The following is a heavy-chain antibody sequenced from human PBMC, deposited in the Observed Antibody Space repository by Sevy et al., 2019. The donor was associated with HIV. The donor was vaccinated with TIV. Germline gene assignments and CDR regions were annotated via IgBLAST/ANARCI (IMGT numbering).Heavy chain of an antibody. CDR3: GGYCSGGGCYSGYFDY. D-gene: IGHD2-15*01. CDR2: IKQDGSEK. V-gene: IGHV3-7*03. CDR1: GITFTSYW. J-gene: IGHJ4*02. Sequence: GGSLRLSCAVSGITFTSYWMTWVRQAPGKGLEWVANIKQDGSEKYYVDSVKGRFTISRDNAKNSLYLQMNSLRADDPAVYYCGGYCSGGGCYSGYFDYWGQGILVTVSS.